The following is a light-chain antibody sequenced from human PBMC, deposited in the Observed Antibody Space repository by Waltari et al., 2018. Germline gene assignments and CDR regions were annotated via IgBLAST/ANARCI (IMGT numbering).Light chain of an antibody. J-gene: IGKJ3*01. CDR3: QQRSHWPRT. CDR1: QTVYNY. V-gene: IGKV3-11*01. CDR2: DSS. Sequence: EIVLTQSPATLSLSPGARAPLSCRASQTVYNYLAWYQQKPGQAPRLLIYDSSNRATGIPARFSGSGSGTDFTLTISSLEPEDFAVYYCQQRSHWPRTFGPGTKVDIK.